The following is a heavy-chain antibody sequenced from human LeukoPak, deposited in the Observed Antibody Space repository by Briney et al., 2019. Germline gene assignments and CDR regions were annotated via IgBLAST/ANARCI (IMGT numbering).Heavy chain of an antibody. J-gene: IGHJ5*02. CDR3: ASSVRIGDHGFDP. D-gene: IGHD2-21*02. Sequence: PSETLSLTCAVYGGSFSGYYWSWIRQPPGKGLEWIGEINHSGSTNYNPSLKSRVTISVDTSKNQFSLKLSSGTAADTAVYYCASSVRIGDHGFDPWGQGTLVTVSS. CDR1: GGSFSGYY. V-gene: IGHV4-34*01. CDR2: INHSGST.